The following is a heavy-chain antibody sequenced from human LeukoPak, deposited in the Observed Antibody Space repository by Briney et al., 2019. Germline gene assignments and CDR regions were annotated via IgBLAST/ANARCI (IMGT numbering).Heavy chain of an antibody. D-gene: IGHD5-12*01. Sequence: GESLKISCKGSGYGFTSYWISWVRQMPGKGLEWMGRIDPSDSYTNYSPSFQGHVTISADKSISTAYLQWSSLKASDTAMYYCASGYDDSYGMDVWGKGTTVTVSS. CDR1: GYGFTSYW. CDR2: IDPSDSYT. CDR3: ASGYDDSYGMDV. V-gene: IGHV5-10-1*01. J-gene: IGHJ6*04.